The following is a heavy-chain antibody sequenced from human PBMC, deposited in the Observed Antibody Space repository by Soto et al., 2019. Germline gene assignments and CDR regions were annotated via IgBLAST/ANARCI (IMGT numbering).Heavy chain of an antibody. CDR3: SRIPSRFVWPGEYYSCMDV. CDR2: IDWDDDK. V-gene: IGHV2-70*01. J-gene: IGHJ6*02. CDR1: GFSLSTSGMC. D-gene: IGHD3-10*01. Sequence: SGPTLVNPTQTLTLTCTFSGFSLSTSGMCVSWIRQPPGKALEWLALIDWDDDKYYSTSLKTRLTISKDTSKNQVVLTMTNMDPVDTATYYCSRIPSRFVWPGEYYSCMDVWGPGTTGT.